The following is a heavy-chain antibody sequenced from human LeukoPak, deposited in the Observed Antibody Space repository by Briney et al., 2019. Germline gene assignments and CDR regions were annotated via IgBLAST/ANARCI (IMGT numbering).Heavy chain of an antibody. Sequence: SETLSLTCTVYGGSCSGYYGSWIRQPPGRGLEWIGEIYHTGTTYYNPSLKSRVTISLDTSRNQLSLKLSSVTAADTAVYFCARSLPGDGRYFDYWGQGTLVTVSS. J-gene: IGHJ4*02. CDR2: IYHTGTT. CDR3: ARSLPGDGRYFDY. D-gene: IGHD7-27*01. V-gene: IGHV4-34*01. CDR1: GGSCSGYY.